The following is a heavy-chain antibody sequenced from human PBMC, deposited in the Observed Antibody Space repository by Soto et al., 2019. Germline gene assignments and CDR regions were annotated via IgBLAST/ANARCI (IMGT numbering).Heavy chain of an antibody. CDR2: ISGSGGST. CDR3: AKPKLFPDILTGYYVDY. V-gene: IGHV3-23*01. Sequence: GGSLRLSCAASGFTFSSYAMSWVRQAPGKGLEWVSAISGSGGSTYYADSVKGRFTISRDNSKNTLYLQMNSLRAEDTAVYYCAKPKLFPDILTGYYVDYWGQGTLVTVSS. CDR1: GFTFSSYA. J-gene: IGHJ4*02. D-gene: IGHD3-9*01.